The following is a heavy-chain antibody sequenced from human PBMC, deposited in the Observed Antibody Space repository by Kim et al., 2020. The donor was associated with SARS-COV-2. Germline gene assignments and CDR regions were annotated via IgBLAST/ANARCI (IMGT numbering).Heavy chain of an antibody. V-gene: IGHV1-3*01. CDR1: GYTFTSYA. D-gene: IGHD6-13*01. Sequence: ASVKVSCKASGYTFTSYAMHWVRQAPGQRLEWMGWINAGNGNTKYSQKFQGRVTITRDTSASTAYMELSSLRSEDTAVYYCARDGAGSSSWYVPPRYYYFDYWGQGTLVTVSS. CDR3: ARDGAGSSSWYVPPRYYYFDY. J-gene: IGHJ4*02. CDR2: INAGNGNT.